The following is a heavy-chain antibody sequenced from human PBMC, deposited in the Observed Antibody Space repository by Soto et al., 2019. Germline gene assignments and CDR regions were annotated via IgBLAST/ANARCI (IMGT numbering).Heavy chain of an antibody. Sequence: SETLSLTCTVSGGSISSYYWSWIRQPPGKGLEWIGHIYYTGTTTYNPSLKSRVTMAVDTSKNQFSLKLSSVTAADTAVYYCARVDSTGSNYDYYGVDVWGQGTTVTVSS. D-gene: IGHD6-13*01. J-gene: IGHJ6*02. V-gene: IGHV4-59*01. CDR1: GGSISSYY. CDR3: ARVDSTGSNYDYYGVDV. CDR2: IYYTGTT.